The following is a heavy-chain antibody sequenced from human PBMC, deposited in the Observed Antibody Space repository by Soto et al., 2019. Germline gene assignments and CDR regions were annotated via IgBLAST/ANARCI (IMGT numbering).Heavy chain of an antibody. Sequence: XVSLRLSCAASGFIFSSFGIHWVRQAPGKGLEWVAVISYDGTYQYYDDSVKGRFTISRDNSGNTVALQMNSLRPEDTAVYYCAKQHSDLVIGAFDVWGPGAVVTVSS. CDR1: GFIFSSFG. J-gene: IGHJ3*01. CDR3: AKQHSDLVIGAFDV. V-gene: IGHV3-30*18. CDR2: ISYDGTYQ. D-gene: IGHD4-4*01.